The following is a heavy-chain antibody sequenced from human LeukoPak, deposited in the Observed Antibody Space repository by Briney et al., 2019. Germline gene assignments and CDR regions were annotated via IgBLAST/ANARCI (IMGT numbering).Heavy chain of an antibody. CDR3: ARDPSHYYYYYGMDV. CDR2: IYSGGST. J-gene: IGHJ6*02. V-gene: IGHV3-53*01. Sequence: GGSLTLSCAASGFTVSSNYMSWVRQAPGKGLEWVSVIYSGGSTYYADSVKGRFTISRDNSKNTLYLQMNSLIAEDTAVYYCARDPSHYYYYYGMDVWGQGTTVTVSS. CDR1: GFTVSSNY.